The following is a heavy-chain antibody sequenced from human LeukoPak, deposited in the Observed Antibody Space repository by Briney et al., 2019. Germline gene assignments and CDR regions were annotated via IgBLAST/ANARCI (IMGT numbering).Heavy chain of an antibody. CDR1: GFTFSSYG. D-gene: IGHD3-22*01. CDR3: AKVGDSSGYYQNYFDY. CDR2: IRYDGSNK. V-gene: IGHV3-30*02. Sequence: QPGGSLRLSCAASGFTFSSYGMHWVRQAPGKGLEWVAFIRYDGSNKYYADSVKGRFTISRDNSKNTLYLQVNSLRAEDTAVYYCAKVGDSSGYYQNYFDYWGQRTLVTVSS. J-gene: IGHJ4*02.